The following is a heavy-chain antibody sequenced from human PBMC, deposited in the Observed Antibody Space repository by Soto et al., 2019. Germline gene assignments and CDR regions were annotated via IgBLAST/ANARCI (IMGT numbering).Heavy chain of an antibody. Sequence: DVHLMESGGDLVQPGGSLRLSCVASGFSFSDHYMDWVRQAPGKGLEWVGRSRTKPNSYSTEYAASVQGRFTISRDDSKNSLYLQMNSLKPEDTAVYYCARASRVVVALDYWGQGTLVTVSS. CDR3: ARASRVVVALDY. CDR2: SRTKPNSYST. CDR1: GFSFSDHY. V-gene: IGHV3-72*01. J-gene: IGHJ4*02. D-gene: IGHD5-12*01.